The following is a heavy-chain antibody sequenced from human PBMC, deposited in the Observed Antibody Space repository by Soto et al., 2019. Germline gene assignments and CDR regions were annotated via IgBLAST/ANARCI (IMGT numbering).Heavy chain of an antibody. V-gene: IGHV3-48*02. Sequence: PGGSLRLSCAASGFTFSSYSMNWVRQAPGNGLEWVSYISSSSSTIYYADSVKGRFTISRDNAKNSLYLQMNSLRDEDTAVYYCARVARSGYDLVYYYGMDVWGQGTTVTVSS. CDR1: GFTFSSYS. J-gene: IGHJ6*02. CDR3: ARVARSGYDLVYYYGMDV. CDR2: ISSSSSTI. D-gene: IGHD5-12*01.